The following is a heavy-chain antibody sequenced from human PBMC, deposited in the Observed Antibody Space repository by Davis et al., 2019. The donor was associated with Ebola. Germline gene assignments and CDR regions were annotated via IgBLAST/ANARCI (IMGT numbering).Heavy chain of an antibody. Sequence: GESLKISCAASGFTFSGSAMHWVRQVSGKGLEWVGRIRSKANSYATAYAASVKGRFTISRDDSKNTAYLQMNSLKTEDTAVYYCTSTLGGMDVWGQGTTVTVSS. V-gene: IGHV3-73*01. D-gene: IGHD7-27*01. CDR1: GFTFSGSA. CDR3: TSTLGGMDV. CDR2: IRSKANSYAT. J-gene: IGHJ6*02.